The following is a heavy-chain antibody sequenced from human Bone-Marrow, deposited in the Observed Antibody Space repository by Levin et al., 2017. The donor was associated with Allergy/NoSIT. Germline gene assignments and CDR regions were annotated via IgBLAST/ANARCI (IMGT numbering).Heavy chain of an antibody. V-gene: IGHV3-23*01. Sequence: LSLTCAASGFTFSSYAMSWVRQAPGKGLEWVSAISGSGGSTYYADSVKGRFTISRDNSKNTLYLQMNSLRAEDTAVYYCAKGIVGAPFDYWGQGTLVTVSS. J-gene: IGHJ4*02. D-gene: IGHD1-26*01. CDR3: AKGIVGAPFDY. CDR1: GFTFSSYA. CDR2: ISGSGGST.